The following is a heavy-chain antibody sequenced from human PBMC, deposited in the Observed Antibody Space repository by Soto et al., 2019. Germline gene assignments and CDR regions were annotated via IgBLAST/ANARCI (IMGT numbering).Heavy chain of an antibody. V-gene: IGHV1-24*01. CDR3: ATGASSNPYYCYGMDV. Sequence: ASVKVSCKVSGYTLTELSMHWVRQAPGKGLEWMGGFDPEDGETIYAQKFQGRVTMTEDTSTDTAYMELSSLRSEDTAVYYCATGASSNPYYCYGMDVWGQGTTVTVSS. J-gene: IGHJ6*02. CDR1: GYTLTELS. D-gene: IGHD4-4*01. CDR2: FDPEDGET.